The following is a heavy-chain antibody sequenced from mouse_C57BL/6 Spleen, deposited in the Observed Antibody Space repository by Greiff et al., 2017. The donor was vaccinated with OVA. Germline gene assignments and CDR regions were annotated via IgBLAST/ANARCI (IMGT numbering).Heavy chain of an antibody. J-gene: IGHJ4*01. Sequence: EVKLVESGGGLVKPGGSLKLSCAASGFTFSSYAMSWVRQTPEKRLGWVATISDGGSYTYYPDNVKGRFTISRDNAKNNLYLQMSHLKSEDTAMYYCARDHYGSTYAMDYWGQGTSVTVSS. CDR3: ARDHYGSTYAMDY. V-gene: IGHV5-4*01. CDR1: GFTFSSYA. CDR2: ISDGGSYT. D-gene: IGHD1-1*01.